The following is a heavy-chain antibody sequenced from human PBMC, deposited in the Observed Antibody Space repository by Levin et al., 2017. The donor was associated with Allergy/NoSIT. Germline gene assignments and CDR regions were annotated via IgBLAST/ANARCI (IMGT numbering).Heavy chain of an antibody. CDR1: EYTLTNLA. CDR2: FDPENAVT. D-gene: IGHD3-3*01. CDR3: ATIYDFPSGLDV. J-gene: IGHJ6*02. V-gene: IGHV1-24*01. Sequence: ASVKVSCKVSEYTLTNLAMHWVRQAPGKGLEWMGGFDPENAVTVYAQNFQGRVIMTEDTSTDTAYMELRSLTSEDTAVYYCATIYDFPSGLDVWGQGTTVTVSS.